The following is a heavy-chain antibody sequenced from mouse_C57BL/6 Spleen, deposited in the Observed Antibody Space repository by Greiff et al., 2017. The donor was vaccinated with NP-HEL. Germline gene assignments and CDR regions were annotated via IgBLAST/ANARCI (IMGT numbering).Heavy chain of an antibody. V-gene: IGHV1-18*01. CDR3: ARSIYYGSRRFSWFAY. CDR1: GYTFTDYN. J-gene: IGHJ3*01. D-gene: IGHD1-1*01. Sequence: EVQLQQSGPELVKPGASVKIPCKASGYTFTDYNMDWVKQSHGKSLEWIGDINPNNGGTIYNQKFKGKATLTVDKSSSTAYMELRSLTSEDTAVYYCARSIYYGSRRFSWFAYWGQGTLVTVSA. CDR2: INPNNGGT.